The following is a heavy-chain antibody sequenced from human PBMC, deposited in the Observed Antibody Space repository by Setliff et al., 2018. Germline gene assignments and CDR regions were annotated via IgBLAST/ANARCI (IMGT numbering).Heavy chain of an antibody. CDR1: GFTFSSYT. D-gene: IGHD3-22*01. V-gene: IGHV3-23*01. Sequence: PGGSLRLSCEASGFTFSSYTMTWVRQAPGEGLEWVSGISARTGLTYYADSVKGRFTMSRDISKNTVYLQMNSLREEDTAVYHCVRGAIYDSSGYYYAWYFDLWGRGTLVTVSS. CDR2: ISARTGLT. CDR3: VRGAIYDSSGYYYAWYFDL. J-gene: IGHJ2*01.